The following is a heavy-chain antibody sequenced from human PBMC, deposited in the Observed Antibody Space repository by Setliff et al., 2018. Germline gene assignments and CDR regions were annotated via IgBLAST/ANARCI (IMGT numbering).Heavy chain of an antibody. CDR2: IYYTGST. D-gene: IGHD1-1*01. CDR3: ARDMGQPYYFES. V-gene: IGHV4-39*07. J-gene: IGHJ4*02. CDR1: GGSISSSSHY. Sequence: KASETLSLTCTVSGGSISSSSHYWGWVRQPPGKGLEWIGGIYYTGSTYYNPSLKSRVTMSVDTSKRQFSLKLGSATAADTAVYYCARDMGQPYYFESWGLGTLVTVSS.